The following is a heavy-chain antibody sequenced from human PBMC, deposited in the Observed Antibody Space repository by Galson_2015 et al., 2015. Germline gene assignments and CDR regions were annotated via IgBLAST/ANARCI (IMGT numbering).Heavy chain of an antibody. CDR1: GYTFTTYG. J-gene: IGHJ4*02. V-gene: IGHV1-46*01. CDR2: INPSGGST. CDR3: ARDRAGELLPDY. Sequence: SVKVSCKASGYTFTTYGFCWVRQAPGQGLEWMGIINPSGGSTSYAQKFQGRVTMTRDTSTSTVYMELSSLRSEDTAVYYCARDRAGELLPDYWGQGTLVTVSS. D-gene: IGHD1-26*01.